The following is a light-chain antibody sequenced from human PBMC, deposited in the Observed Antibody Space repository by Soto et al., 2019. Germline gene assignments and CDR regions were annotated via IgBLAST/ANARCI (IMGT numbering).Light chain of an antibody. CDR3: QQYENLPT. Sequence: DIQMTQSPSSLSASVGARVTITCRASQSISSYLNWHQQKPGKAPKIRIYDASNLEAGVPSRLRGSGSGTDFTFTISRMQPEDTATYYCQQYENLPTFGQGTRLEIK. V-gene: IGKV1-33*01. J-gene: IGKJ5*01. CDR1: QSISSY. CDR2: DAS.